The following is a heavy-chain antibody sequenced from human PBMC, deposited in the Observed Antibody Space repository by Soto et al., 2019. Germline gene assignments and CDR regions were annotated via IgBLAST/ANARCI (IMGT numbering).Heavy chain of an antibody. D-gene: IGHD2-2*01. Sequence: GSLRLSCSASGFTFSDENMSWVRQVPGKGLEWVSGISGGGSYIFYTDSVQGRFSISRDNPKNSLFLEMNSLRVEDTAVYYCARDSDCHSTSCFFPPHVWGQGTKVTVYS. CDR3: ARDSDCHSTSCFFPPHV. CDR1: GFTFSDEN. J-gene: IGHJ6*02. V-gene: IGHV3-21*06. CDR2: ISGGGSYI.